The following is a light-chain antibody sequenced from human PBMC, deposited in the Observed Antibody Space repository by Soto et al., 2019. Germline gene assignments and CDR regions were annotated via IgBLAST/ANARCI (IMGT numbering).Light chain of an antibody. J-gene: IGLJ1*01. CDR2: DNN. V-gene: IGLV1-51*01. Sequence: QSVLTQPPSVSAAPGQKVTISCSGSSSNIRNNYVSWYQQLPGTAPKLLIYDNNKRPSGIPDRFSGSKSGTSATLGITGLQTGDEADYYCGAWDSSLSAGGFYVFGTGTKVTVL. CDR3: GAWDSSLSAGGFYV. CDR1: SSNIRNNY.